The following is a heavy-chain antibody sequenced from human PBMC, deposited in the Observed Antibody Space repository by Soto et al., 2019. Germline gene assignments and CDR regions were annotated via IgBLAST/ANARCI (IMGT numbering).Heavy chain of an antibody. CDR2: IYSGGST. CDR3: ARGWGDDSSGYYNPAEYLQH. Sequence: GGSLRLSCAASGFTVSSNYMSWVRQAPGKGLEWVSVIYSGGSTYYADSVKGRFTISRDNSKNTLYLQMNSLRAEETAVYYCARGWGDDSSGYYNPAEYLQHRGQGTLVRVCS. CDR1: GFTVSSNY. V-gene: IGHV3-53*01. J-gene: IGHJ1*01. D-gene: IGHD3-22*01.